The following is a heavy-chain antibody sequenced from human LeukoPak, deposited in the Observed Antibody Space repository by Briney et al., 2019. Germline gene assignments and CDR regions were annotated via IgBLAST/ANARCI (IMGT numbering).Heavy chain of an antibody. V-gene: IGHV1-18*01. CDR3: ARPRIAPHDY. CDR2: ISGYNGNT. D-gene: IGHD6-13*01. Sequence: ASVKVSCKASGYTFSSHGISWVRQAPGQGLEWTGWISGYNGNTNYAEKFQGRVTMTTDTSTSTAYMELRSLRSDDTAVYYCARPRIAPHDYWGQGTLVTVSS. J-gene: IGHJ4*02. CDR1: GYTFSSHG.